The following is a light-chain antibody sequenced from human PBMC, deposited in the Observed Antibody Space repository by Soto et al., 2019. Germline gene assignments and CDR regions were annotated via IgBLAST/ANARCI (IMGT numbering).Light chain of an antibody. CDR1: QSISSY. V-gene: IGKV1-39*01. CDR3: QQSYSMSWT. J-gene: IGKJ1*01. CDR2: DAS. Sequence: DIQMTQSPSSLSASVGDRVTITCRASQSISSYLNWYQQKPGKAPKVLIYDASSLQSGVPSRFSGRGTGTDFTLTISSLQPEDFATYYCQQSYSMSWTFGQGTKVEIK.